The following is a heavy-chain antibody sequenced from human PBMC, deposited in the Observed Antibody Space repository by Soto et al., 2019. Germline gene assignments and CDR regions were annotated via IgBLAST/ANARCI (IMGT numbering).Heavy chain of an antibody. CDR1: GFSFSNYA. Sequence: GGSLRLSCAATGFSFSNYAMTWVRQAPGKGLECISAITDSGDNLIYPGSVRGRFTMSRDNYKNIVYLQMNSLRVEDTASYFCEKRSITRCPNRGPCYPIDLWGQGVPVTVSS. CDR3: EKRSITRCPNRGPCYPIDL. V-gene: IGHV3-23*01. D-gene: IGHD2-8*01. J-gene: IGHJ5*02. CDR2: ITDSGDNL.